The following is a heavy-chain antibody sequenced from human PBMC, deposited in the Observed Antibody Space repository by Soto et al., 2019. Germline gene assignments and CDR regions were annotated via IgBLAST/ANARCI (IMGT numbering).Heavy chain of an antibody. J-gene: IGHJ5*02. D-gene: IGHD2-2*01. CDR1: GFTFGDYA. Sequence: GGSLRLSCTASGFTFGDYAMSWFRQAPGKGLEWVGFIRSKAYGGTTEYAASVKGRFTISRDDSKSIAYLQMNSLKTEDTAVYYCTYEDIVVVPAAPVGPWGQGTLVTVSS. V-gene: IGHV3-49*03. CDR2: IRSKAYGGTT. CDR3: TYEDIVVVPAAPVGP.